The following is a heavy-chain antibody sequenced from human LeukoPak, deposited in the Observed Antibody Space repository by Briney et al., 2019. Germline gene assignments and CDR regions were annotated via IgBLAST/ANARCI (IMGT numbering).Heavy chain of an antibody. Sequence: GGSLRLSCAASGFTLGTYDMYWVRQAPGKGLEWVAYIRSDGSNKYYADSVKGRFTISRDNSKNTLYLQMNSLRAEDTTVYYCAKDSSEEGFDYWGQGTLVTVSS. CDR2: IRSDGSNK. CDR3: AKDSSEEGFDY. CDR1: GFTLGTYD. J-gene: IGHJ4*02. V-gene: IGHV3-30*02. D-gene: IGHD2-2*01.